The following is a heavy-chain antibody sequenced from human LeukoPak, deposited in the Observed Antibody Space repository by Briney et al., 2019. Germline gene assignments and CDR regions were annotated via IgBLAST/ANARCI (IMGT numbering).Heavy chain of an antibody. D-gene: IGHD3-10*01. Sequence: PGGSLRLSCAASGFTFSSYAMSWVRQAPGKGLEWVSTISGGGGGSTYYADSVKGRFTISRDTSKNTLYLQMNSLRDEDTAVYYCALIWEGGGPAGILAWGPKPRPNPLDSWGQGSVVTVSS. CDR3: ALIWEGGGPAGILAWGPKPRPNPLDS. J-gene: IGHJ4*02. V-gene: IGHV3-23*01. CDR1: GFTFSSYA. CDR2: ISGGGGGST.